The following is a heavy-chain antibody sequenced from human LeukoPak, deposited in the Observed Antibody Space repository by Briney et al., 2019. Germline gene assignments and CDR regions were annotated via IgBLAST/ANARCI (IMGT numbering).Heavy chain of an antibody. CDR2: INAGNGNT. J-gene: IGHJ4*02. CDR1: GYTFTSYA. Sequence: EASVTVSCKASGYTFTSYAMHWVRQAPGQRLEWMGWINAGNGNTKYSQKFQGRVTITRDTSASTAYMELSSLRSEDTAVYYCARVRLGVMAGVPGYSSSWYVYWGQGTLVTVSS. D-gene: IGHD6-13*01. V-gene: IGHV1-3*01. CDR3: ARVRLGVMAGVPGYSSSWYVY.